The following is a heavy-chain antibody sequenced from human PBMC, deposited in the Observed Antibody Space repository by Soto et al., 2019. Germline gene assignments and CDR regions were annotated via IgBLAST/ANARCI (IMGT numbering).Heavy chain of an antibody. Sequence: QVQLVQSGPEVKKPGASVKVLCKTSGYTFTSFGISWVRQAPGQGLEWMGWISTDKGKTNYAQKFQGRVTMTTDTSTSTASMELRSLRSDDTAVYYCATRSPAFDYWGQGTLVTVSS. J-gene: IGHJ4*02. V-gene: IGHV1-18*01. CDR1: GYTFTSFG. CDR3: ATRSPAFDY. CDR2: ISTDKGKT.